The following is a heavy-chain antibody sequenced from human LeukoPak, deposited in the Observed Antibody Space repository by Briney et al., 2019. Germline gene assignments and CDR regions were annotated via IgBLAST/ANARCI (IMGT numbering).Heavy chain of an antibody. CDR3: AKRGHRGGTVVTPRFDY. Sequence: PGRSLRLSCAASGFTFSSYAMHWVRQAPGKGLEWVSAISGSGGSTYYADSVKGRFTISRDNSKNTLYLQMNSLRAEDTAVYYCAKRGHRGGTVVTPRFDYWGQGTLVTVSS. CDR2: ISGSGGST. D-gene: IGHD4-23*01. CDR1: GFTFSSYA. J-gene: IGHJ4*02. V-gene: IGHV3-23*01.